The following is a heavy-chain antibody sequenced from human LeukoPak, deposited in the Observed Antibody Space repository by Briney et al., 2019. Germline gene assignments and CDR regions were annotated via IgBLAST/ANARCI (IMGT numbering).Heavy chain of an antibody. D-gene: IGHD3-16*02. CDR1: GFTFSSYW. V-gene: IGHV3-74*01. Sequence: GGSLRLSCAASGFTFSSYWMHWVRQAPGKGLVWVSRINSDGSSTSYADSVKGRFTISRDNAKNTLYLQMNSLRAEDTAVYYCAKDRDDYVWGTHRSFDHWGQGTLVTVSS. J-gene: IGHJ4*02. CDR3: AKDRDDYVWGTHRSFDH. CDR2: INSDGSST.